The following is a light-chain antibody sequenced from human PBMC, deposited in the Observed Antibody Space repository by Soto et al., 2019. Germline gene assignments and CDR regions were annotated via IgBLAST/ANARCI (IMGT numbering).Light chain of an antibody. V-gene: IGLV1-44*01. J-gene: IGLJ2*01. Sequence: QPVLTQPPSTSGTPGQRVTISCSGSSSNVGINPVNWYQQFPGTAPRLLIYTNDQRPSGVPGRFSGSKSGTSASLAISGLQSEDEADYYCAAWDDSLYGLVFGGGTKVTVL. CDR1: SSNVGINP. CDR3: AAWDDSLYGLV. CDR2: TND.